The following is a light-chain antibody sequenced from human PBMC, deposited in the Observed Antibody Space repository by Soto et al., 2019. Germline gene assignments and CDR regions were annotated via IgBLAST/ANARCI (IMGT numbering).Light chain of an antibody. V-gene: IGKV3-20*01. CDR2: DAS. CDR3: QQFDGSLWT. Sequence: ETVLTQSPGTLSLSPGERTTLSFRASQSVSNNYLAWYQQKPGQAPRLLIYDASTRATGIPDRFSGSGSGTDFTLTISRLEPEDFAVYCCQQFDGSLWTFGPGTKVDIK. CDR1: QSVSNNY. J-gene: IGKJ1*01.